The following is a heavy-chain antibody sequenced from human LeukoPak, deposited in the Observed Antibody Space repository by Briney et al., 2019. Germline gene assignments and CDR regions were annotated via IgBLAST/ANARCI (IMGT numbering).Heavy chain of an antibody. D-gene: IGHD2-15*01. Sequence: SETLSLTCTVSGGSISSYYWSWIRQSPGKGLEWIGYIYYSGSTNYNPSLKSRVTISVDTSKNQFSLKLSSVTAADTAVYYCARETCSGGSCFQFDFWGQGTLVTVSS. CDR1: GGSISSYY. V-gene: IGHV4-59*01. J-gene: IGHJ4*02. CDR3: ARETCSGGSCFQFDF. CDR2: IYYSGST.